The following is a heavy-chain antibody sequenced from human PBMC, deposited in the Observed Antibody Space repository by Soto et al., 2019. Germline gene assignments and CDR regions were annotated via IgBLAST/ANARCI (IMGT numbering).Heavy chain of an antibody. J-gene: IGHJ6*03. CDR1: GYTFTSYD. V-gene: IGHV1-8*01. D-gene: IGHD2-8*02. CDR2: MNPNSGNT. CDR3: ARGEGVGVWIYYYMDV. Sequence: QVQLVQSGAEVKKPGASVKVSCKASGYTFTSYDINWVRQATGQGLEWMGWMNPNSGNTGYAQKLQGRVTMTRNPSISTADMELSSLRSEDTAVYYCARGEGVGVWIYYYMDVWGKGTTVTVSS.